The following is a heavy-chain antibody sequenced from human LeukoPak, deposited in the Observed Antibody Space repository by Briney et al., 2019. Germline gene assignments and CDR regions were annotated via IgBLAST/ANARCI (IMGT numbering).Heavy chain of an antibody. J-gene: IGHJ6*03. CDR1: GGSISDYY. CDR2: IYYSGTT. D-gene: IGHD4-11*01. CDR3: ARGRVSSSTWYSTYYYYFYMDV. Sequence: PSETLSLTCTVSGGSISDYYWSWIRQSPGKGLEWIGYIYYSGTTNYNPSLKSRVTISVDTSKNQFSLKLSSVTAADTAVYFCARGRVSSSTWYSTYYYYFYMDVWGKGTTVTVSS. V-gene: IGHV4-59*01.